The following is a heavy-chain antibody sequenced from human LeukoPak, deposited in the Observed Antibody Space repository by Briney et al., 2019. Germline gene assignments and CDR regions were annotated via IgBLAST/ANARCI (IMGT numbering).Heavy chain of an antibody. Sequence: SETLSLTCTVSGGSISSGDYYWSWIRQPPVKGLEWIGYIYYSGSTYYNPSLKSRVTISVDTSKNQFSLKLSSVTAADTAVYYCARAPSRSGSYYPYFDYWGQGTLVTVSS. CDR3: ARAPSRSGSYYPYFDY. CDR1: GGSISSGDYY. D-gene: IGHD3-10*01. V-gene: IGHV4-30-4*01. J-gene: IGHJ4*02. CDR2: IYYSGST.